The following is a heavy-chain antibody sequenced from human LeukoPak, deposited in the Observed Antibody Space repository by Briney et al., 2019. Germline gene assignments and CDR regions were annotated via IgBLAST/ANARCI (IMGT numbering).Heavy chain of an antibody. J-gene: IGHJ4*02. D-gene: IGHD5/OR15-5a*01. Sequence: GGSLRLSCAASGFTVSSNYMGWVRQAPGKGLEWVSVIYSGGSTYYADSVKGRFTISRDNAKNSLYLQMNSLRAEDTAVYYCTRQPTTLDGSKFMSTDHWGQGTLVTVSS. CDR2: IYSGGST. CDR3: TRQPTTLDGSKFMSTDH. CDR1: GFTVSSNY. V-gene: IGHV3-66*04.